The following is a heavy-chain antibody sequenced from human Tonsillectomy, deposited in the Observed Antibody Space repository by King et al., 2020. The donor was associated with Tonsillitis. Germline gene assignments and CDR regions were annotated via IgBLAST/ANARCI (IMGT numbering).Heavy chain of an antibody. CDR3: TTNLYFGDH. D-gene: IGHD3-9*01. CDR2: IKSKADGGTT. V-gene: IGHV3-15*02. Sequence: VQLVESGGALVKPGGSLRLSCAASGLTFSNAWMSWVRQAPGKGLEWLGRIKSKADGGTTDYAAPVKGRFTISRDDSKNTLYLKMNSLQTEDTAVYYCTTNLYFGDHWGQGTLVTVYS. J-gene: IGHJ4*02. CDR1: GLTFSNAW.